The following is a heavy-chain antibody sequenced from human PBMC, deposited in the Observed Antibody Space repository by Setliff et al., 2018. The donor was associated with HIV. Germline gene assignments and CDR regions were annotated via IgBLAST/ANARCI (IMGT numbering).Heavy chain of an antibody. CDR3: TREFATFYYNSYYMDV. J-gene: IGHJ6*03. CDR2: ISSTSSYI. Sequence: GGSLRLSCAASGFTFSSYTMNWVRQAPGKGLEWVSSISSTSSYIYYGDSVKGRFTISRDNAKNSLYLQMNSLRAEDTAVYYCTREFATFYYNSYYMDVWAKGPRSPSP. CDR1: GFTFSSYT. D-gene: IGHD2-15*01. V-gene: IGHV3-21*01.